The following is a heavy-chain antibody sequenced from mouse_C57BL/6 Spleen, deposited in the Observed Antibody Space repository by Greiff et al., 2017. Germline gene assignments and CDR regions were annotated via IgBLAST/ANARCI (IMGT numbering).Heavy chain of an antibody. D-gene: IGHD2-3*01. Sequence: VQLQQSVAELVRPGASVKLSCTASGFNIKNTYMHWVKQRPEQGLEWIGRIDPANGNTKYAPKFQGKATITADTSSNPAYLQLSSLTSEDTAIYYCARGYDGLLRGFDYWGQGTTLTVSS. CDR1: GFNIKNTY. V-gene: IGHV14-3*01. J-gene: IGHJ2*01. CDR2: IDPANGNT. CDR3: ARGYDGLLRGFDY.